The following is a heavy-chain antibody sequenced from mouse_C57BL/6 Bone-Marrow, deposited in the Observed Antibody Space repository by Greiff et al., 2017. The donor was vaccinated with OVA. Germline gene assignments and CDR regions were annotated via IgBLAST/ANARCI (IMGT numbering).Heavy chain of an antibody. CDR2: IWRGGST. CDR1: GFSLTSYG. V-gene: IGHV2-5*01. Sequence: VKLVESGPGLVQPSQSLSITCTVSGFSLTSYGVHWVRQSPGKGLEWLGVIWRGGSTDYNAAFMSRLSITKVNSKSQVFFKMNSLQADDTAIYYCAKGTTVGSYAMDYWGQGTSVTVSS. J-gene: IGHJ4*01. CDR3: AKGTTVGSYAMDY. D-gene: IGHD1-1*01.